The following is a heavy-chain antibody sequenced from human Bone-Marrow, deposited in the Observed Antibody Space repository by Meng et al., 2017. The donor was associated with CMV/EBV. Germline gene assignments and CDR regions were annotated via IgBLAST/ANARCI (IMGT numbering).Heavy chain of an antibody. Sequence: GESLKIPCATSQFTFSDHYMDWVRQAPGKGLEWVGRSRNKANNHVTEYAASVKGRFTISRDDSKNSLYLQMNSLRTEDTAVCFCVREVAAAYFDPWGQGNLVTVSS. CDR3: VREVAAAYFDP. D-gene: IGHD2-15*01. J-gene: IGHJ5*02. CDR2: SRNKANNHVT. V-gene: IGHV3-72*01. CDR1: QFTFSDHY.